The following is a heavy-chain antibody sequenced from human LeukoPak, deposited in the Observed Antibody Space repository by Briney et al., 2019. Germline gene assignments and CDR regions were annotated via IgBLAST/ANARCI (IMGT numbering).Heavy chain of an antibody. CDR3: ANSDYATRYYGTDV. Sequence: SQTLSLTCTVSGGSISSGGYYWSWIRQPPGKGLEWIGYIYYTGSTYYNPSLKSRVTISLDTSKNQFSLKLNSVTAPDTAVYYCANSDYATRYYGTDVCGQGTTVTVS. CDR1: GGSISSGGYY. D-gene: IGHD4-11*01. CDR2: IYYTGST. J-gene: IGHJ6*02. V-gene: IGHV4-30-4*08.